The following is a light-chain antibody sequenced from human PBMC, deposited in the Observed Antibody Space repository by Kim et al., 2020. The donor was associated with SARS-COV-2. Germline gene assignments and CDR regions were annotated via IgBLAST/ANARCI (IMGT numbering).Light chain of an antibody. CDR1: QSIGSR. J-gene: IGKJ4*01. CDR3: HQSSSLPLT. V-gene: IGKV6-21*01. CDR2: YAS. Sequence: SGTQKEKVNITGRASQSIGSRLHWYQQKPDQSPKLLIKYASQSFSGVPSRFSGSGSGTDFTLTINSLEAEDAATYYCHQSSSLPLTFGGGTKLEI.